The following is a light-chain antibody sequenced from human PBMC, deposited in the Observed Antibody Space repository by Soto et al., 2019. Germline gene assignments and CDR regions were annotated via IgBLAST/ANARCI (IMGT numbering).Light chain of an antibody. CDR2: DTN. J-gene: IGLJ2*01. Sequence: QAVVTQEPSLTVSPGGTVTLTCDSSTGTVNRDHFPYWFQQKPGQAPRTLIYDTNIKHFWTPARFSGSLLGGKAALTLSRAQPEDEADYSCLLAYNIVRLFGGGDQADRP. CDR3: LLAYNIVRL. CDR1: TGTVNRDHF. V-gene: IGLV7-46*01.